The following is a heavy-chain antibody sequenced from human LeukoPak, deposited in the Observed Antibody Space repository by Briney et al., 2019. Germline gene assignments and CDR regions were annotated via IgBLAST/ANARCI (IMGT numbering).Heavy chain of an antibody. CDR2: ISDSGGST. Sequence: GGSLRLSCAASGFPFCSYAMSWVRQAPGEGLERVSGISDSGGSTYYADSVKGRFTISRDNSKNTLYLQMNSLRAEDTAVYYCARDTSVRGVIIGYWGRGTLVTVSS. D-gene: IGHD3-10*01. CDR3: ARDTSVRGVIIGY. J-gene: IGHJ4*02. V-gene: IGHV3-23*01. CDR1: GFPFCSYA.